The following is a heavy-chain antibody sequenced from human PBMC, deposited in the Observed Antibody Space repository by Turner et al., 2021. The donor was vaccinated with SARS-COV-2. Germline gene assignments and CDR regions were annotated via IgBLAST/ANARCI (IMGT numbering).Heavy chain of an antibody. J-gene: IGHJ6*02. CDR1: GCSISSSSYS. D-gene: IGHD3-22*01. CDR3: ARRLVVQGTDDYSYYYGMDV. V-gene: IGHV4-39*01. CDR2: IYYSGST. Sequence: QLQLQASGPGLVKPSETLSLTCTVSGCSISSSSYSWGWIRQPPGKGLEWIGNIYYSGSTYYNPSIKSRVTISVDTSKNQFSLKLSSVTATDTAVYYCARRLVVQGTDDYSYYYGMDVWGQGTTVTVSS.